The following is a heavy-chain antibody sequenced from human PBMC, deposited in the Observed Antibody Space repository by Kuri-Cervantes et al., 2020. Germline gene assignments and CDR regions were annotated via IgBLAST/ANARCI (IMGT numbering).Heavy chain of an antibody. D-gene: IGHD5-12*01. J-gene: IGHJ6*03. V-gene: IGHV3-30*02. CDR2: IRYDGSNK. CDR3: AKRGPAPRRATRYYYYYMDV. Sequence: GESLKISCAASGFTFSSYDMHWFRQAPGKGLEWVAFIRYDGSNKYYADSVKGRFTISRDNSKNTLYLQMNSLRAEDTAVYYCAKRGPAPRRATRYYYYYMDVWGKGTTVTVSS. CDR1: GFTFSSYD.